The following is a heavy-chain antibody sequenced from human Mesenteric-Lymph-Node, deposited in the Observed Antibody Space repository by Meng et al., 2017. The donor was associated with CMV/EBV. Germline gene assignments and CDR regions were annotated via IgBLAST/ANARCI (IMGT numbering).Heavy chain of an antibody. Sequence: GESLKISCAASGFTLSFHTMNWVRQAPGKWPEWVSSISSSSNYIFYADSVRGRFTISRDNAKNLLYLQMNSLRAEDTAVYYCARDLEQWLPVGLNYWGQGTLVTVSS. CDR2: ISSSSNYI. CDR3: ARDLEQWLPVGLNY. D-gene: IGHD6-19*01. CDR1: GFTLSFHT. J-gene: IGHJ4*02. V-gene: IGHV3-21*01.